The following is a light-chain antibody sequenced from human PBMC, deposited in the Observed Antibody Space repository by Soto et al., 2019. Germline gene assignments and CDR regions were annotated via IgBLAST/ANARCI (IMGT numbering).Light chain of an antibody. CDR3: NVQADNGKHV. Sequence: QSALTQPPSASGSPGQSVTISCTGNSNDVGHSSFISWYQQHPGKGPKLIIYEVSKRPSGVPDRFSGSKSGNTASLSVSGLQDEDEADYFCNVQADNGKHVFGTGTKVTVL. CDR1: SNDVGHSSF. V-gene: IGLV2-8*01. J-gene: IGLJ1*01. CDR2: EVS.